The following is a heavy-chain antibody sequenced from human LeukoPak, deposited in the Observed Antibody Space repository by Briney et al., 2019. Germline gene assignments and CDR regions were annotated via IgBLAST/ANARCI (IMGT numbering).Heavy chain of an antibody. V-gene: IGHV1-2*02. CDR1: GYTFTGYY. Sequence: ASVKVSCKASGYTFTGYYMHWVRQAPGQGLEWMGWINPSSGGTNYAQKFQGRVTMTRDTSISTAYMELNRLRSDDTAVYYCARDVGEYCSSTSCYASDKWGQGTLVTVSS. CDR2: INPSSGGT. J-gene: IGHJ4*02. D-gene: IGHD2-2*01. CDR3: ARDVGEYCSSTSCYASDK.